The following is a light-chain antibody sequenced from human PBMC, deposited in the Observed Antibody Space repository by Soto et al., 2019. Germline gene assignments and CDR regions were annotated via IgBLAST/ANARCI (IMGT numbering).Light chain of an antibody. CDR1: TRDIAGYNY. Sequence: QSALTQPASVSGSLGQSITISCTGTTRDIAGYNYISWYQQLPGKAPKLMIYQVTIRPSGISNRFSGSKSGNMASLTISGLQAEDEADYYCTSFSSSTSLYVFGTGTKVTVL. CDR3: TSFSSSTSLYV. J-gene: IGLJ1*01. V-gene: IGLV2-14*01. CDR2: QVT.